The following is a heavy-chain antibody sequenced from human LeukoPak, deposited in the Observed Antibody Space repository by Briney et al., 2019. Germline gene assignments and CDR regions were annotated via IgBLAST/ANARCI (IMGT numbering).Heavy chain of an antibody. CDR2: IYYSGST. D-gene: IGHD6-6*01. CDR1: GCSISSSSYY. V-gene: IGHV4-39*07. CDR3: ARDGVAARANFDY. Sequence: PSETLSLTCTVSGCSISSSSYYWGSIRQPPGKGLEWIVSIYYSGSTYYNPSLKSRVTISVDTSKKQYSLKLSSVTAADTAVYYCARDGVAARANFDYWGQGTLVTVSS. J-gene: IGHJ4*02.